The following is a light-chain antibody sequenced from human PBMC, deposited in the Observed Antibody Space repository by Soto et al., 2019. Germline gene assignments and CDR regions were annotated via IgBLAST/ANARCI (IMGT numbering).Light chain of an antibody. CDR3: QQYNNWWP. V-gene: IGKV3-15*01. J-gene: IGKJ1*01. CDR2: GAS. Sequence: ELAVAQSPATLAVSPGERATLSCRASQSVSSNLAWYRQTPGQSPKLLICGASIWASGTPARLSGSGSRTELTLTISSLQCEDFAVYYCQQYNNWWPFGLGTKVDIK. CDR1: QSVSSN.